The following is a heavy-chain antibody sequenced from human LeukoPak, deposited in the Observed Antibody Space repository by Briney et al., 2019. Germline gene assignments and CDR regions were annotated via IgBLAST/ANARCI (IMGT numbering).Heavy chain of an antibody. D-gene: IGHD6-19*01. J-gene: IGHJ4*02. CDR3: ARRTDSSGWYGDGYYFDH. CDR1: GFTFSSYA. V-gene: IGHV3-23*01. Sequence: GGSLRLSCAASGFTFSSYAMSWVRQAPGKGLEWVSAISGSAGSTYYADSVKGRFTISRDNFKNTLYLQMNSLRAEDTAVYYCARRTDSSGWYGDGYYFDHWGQGTLVTVSS. CDR2: ISGSAGST.